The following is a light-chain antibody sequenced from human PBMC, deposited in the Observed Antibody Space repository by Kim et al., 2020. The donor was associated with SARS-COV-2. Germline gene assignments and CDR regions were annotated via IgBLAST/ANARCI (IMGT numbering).Light chain of an antibody. CDR2: GVS. J-gene: IGKJ1*01. CDR1: HTITSNY. CDR3: QQYVVSPRT. Sequence: EIVLTQSPGTLSLSPGERATLSCRASHTITSNYLAWYQQKPGRAPRILNYGVSSRATGIPDRFSGSGSGTDFTLTISRLEPDDSAVYYCQQYVVSPRTFGQGTKVDIK. V-gene: IGKV3-20*01.